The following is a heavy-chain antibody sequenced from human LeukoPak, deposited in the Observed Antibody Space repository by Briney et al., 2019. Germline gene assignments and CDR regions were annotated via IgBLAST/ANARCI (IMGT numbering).Heavy chain of an antibody. Sequence: GASVTVSCKASGYTFTSYDINWVRQAAGQGLEWMGWMNPNSGNTGYAQKFQGRVTMTRNTSISTAYMELSSLRSEDTAVYYCARDRGHPDYDILTGYYLQGWFDPWGQGTLVTVSS. CDR2: MNPNSGNT. V-gene: IGHV1-8*01. CDR1: GYTFTSYD. D-gene: IGHD3-9*01. J-gene: IGHJ5*02. CDR3: ARDRGHPDYDILTGYYLQGWFDP.